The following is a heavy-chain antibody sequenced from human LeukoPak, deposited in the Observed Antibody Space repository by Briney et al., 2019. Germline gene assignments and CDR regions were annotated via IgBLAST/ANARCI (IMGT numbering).Heavy chain of an antibody. D-gene: IGHD4-23*01. V-gene: IGHV1-2*02. J-gene: IGHJ4*02. CDR2: INPNSGGT. CDR3: ARDYGGNSCVDY. Sequence: ASVKVSCKASGYTFTSYYMHWVRQAPGQGLEWMGWINPNSGGTNYAQKFQGRVTMTRDTSISTAYMELSRLRSDDTAVYYCARDYGGNSCVDYWGQGTLVTVSS. CDR1: GYTFTSYY.